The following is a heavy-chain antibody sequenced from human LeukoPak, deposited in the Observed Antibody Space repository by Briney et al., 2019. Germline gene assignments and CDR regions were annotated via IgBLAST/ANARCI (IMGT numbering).Heavy chain of an antibody. CDR1: GFTFDDYG. V-gene: IGHV3-20*04. D-gene: IGHD3-22*01. J-gene: IGHJ4*02. CDR2: INWNGGST. CDR3: ARDYDSSGYYYHDY. Sequence: GGSLRLSXAASGFTFDDYGMSWVRQAPGKGLEWVSGINWNGGSTGYADSVKGRFTISRDNAKNSLYLQMNSLRAEDTALYYCARDYDSSGYYYHDYWGQGTLVTVSS.